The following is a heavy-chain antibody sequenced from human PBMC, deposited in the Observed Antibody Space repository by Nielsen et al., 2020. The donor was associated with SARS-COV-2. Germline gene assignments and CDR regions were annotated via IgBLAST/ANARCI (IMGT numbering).Heavy chain of an antibody. V-gene: IGHV3-33*08. CDR3: ARGLGGSGRYYAMDF. D-gene: IGHD3-10*01. CDR2: IYFDGSLD. Sequence: GESLKISCSASGFKFSDYAMHWVRQAPGKGLEWLTLIYFDGSLDLYDDFLKGRFTISRDNSRGILYLHMARLRVEDTAVYFCARGLGGSGRYYAMDFWGHGTLVSVSS. J-gene: IGHJ4*01. CDR1: GFKFSDYA.